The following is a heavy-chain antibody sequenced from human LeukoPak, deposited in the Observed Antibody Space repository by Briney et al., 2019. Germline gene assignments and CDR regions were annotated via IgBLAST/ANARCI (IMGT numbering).Heavy chain of an antibody. J-gene: IGHJ4*02. CDR2: ISHDGII. V-gene: IGHV3-74*01. CDR1: GFTFSSYV. CDR3: ARDWVYKIDY. D-gene: IGHD5-24*01. Sequence: GGSLRLSCETAGFTFSSYVMHWVRRTPGKGLVWVSRISHDGIISYADSVKGRFTISRDNAKNTLTLQMNSLRVEDTAVYYCARDWVYKIDYWGRGTLVTVSS.